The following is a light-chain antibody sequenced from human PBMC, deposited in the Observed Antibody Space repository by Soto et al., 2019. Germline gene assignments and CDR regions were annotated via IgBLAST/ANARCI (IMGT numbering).Light chain of an antibody. Sequence: ESVLTQSPGTLSLSQGERVTLSCRASQSLSGSYLAWYQQKPGQAPRLLIHGASSRATGIPDRFSGSGSGTDFTLTISRLEPEDFAVYYCQQYGRSPRTFGQGTKVAIK. CDR2: GAS. V-gene: IGKV3-20*01. CDR3: QQYGRSPRT. J-gene: IGKJ1*01. CDR1: QSLSGSY.